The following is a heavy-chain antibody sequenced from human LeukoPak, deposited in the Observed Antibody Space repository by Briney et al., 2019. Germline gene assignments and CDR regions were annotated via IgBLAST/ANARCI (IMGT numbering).Heavy chain of an antibody. V-gene: IGHV3-23*01. CDR3: AKNMYYDFWSGYSRIDP. D-gene: IGHD3-3*01. CDR1: GFTFSSYA. Sequence: PGGSLRLSCAASGFTFSSYAMSWVRQAPGKGLEWVSAISGSGGSTYYADSVKGRFTTSRDNSKNTLYLQMNSLRAEDTAVYYCAKNMYYDFWSGYSRIDPWGQGTLVTVSS. CDR2: ISGSGGST. J-gene: IGHJ5*02.